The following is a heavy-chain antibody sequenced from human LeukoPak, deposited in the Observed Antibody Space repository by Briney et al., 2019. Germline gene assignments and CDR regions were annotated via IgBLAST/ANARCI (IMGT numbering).Heavy chain of an antibody. CDR1: GFTFSDYY. V-gene: IGHV3-11*03. J-gene: IGHJ4*02. Sequence: PGGSLRLSCTVSGFTFSDYYMTWVRQAPGKGLEWLSYISGNSGDINYLDSVRGRFTISRDNAKNSLYLQMNSLRVEDTAVYYCTRNPRRLDYLGQEPWSPSPQ. CDR2: ISGNSGDI. CDR3: TRNPRRLDY.